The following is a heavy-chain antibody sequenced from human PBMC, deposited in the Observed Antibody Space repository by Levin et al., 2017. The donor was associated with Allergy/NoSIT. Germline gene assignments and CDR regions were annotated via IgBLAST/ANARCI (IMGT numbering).Heavy chain of an antibody. J-gene: IGHJ4*02. V-gene: IGHV3-23*01. CDR2: SSSGGST. CDR1: GITLRTQD. Sequence: LPGGSLRLSCTASGITLRTQDMSWVRQAPGGGLEWVSASSSGGSTYYAESVKGRFTISTDKSNDTLYLHMGRLTAGDTAVYYCAVNNHFWSGTFAYWGQGALVTVSS. CDR3: AVNNHFWSGTFAY. D-gene: IGHD3-3*02.